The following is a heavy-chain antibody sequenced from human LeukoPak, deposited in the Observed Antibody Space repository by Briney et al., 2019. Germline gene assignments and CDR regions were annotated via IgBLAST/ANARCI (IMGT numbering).Heavy chain of an antibody. D-gene: IGHD3-10*01. CDR3: ARDSVFSTMVRGVITKYNWFDP. Sequence: PSETLSLTCTVSGGSISSGSYYWSWLRQPAGKGLEWIGRIYTSGSTNYNPSLKSRVTISVDTSKNQFSLKLSSVTAADTAVYYCARDSVFSTMVRGVITKYNWFDPWGQGTLVTVSS. CDR1: GGSISSGSYY. J-gene: IGHJ5*02. CDR2: IYTSGST. V-gene: IGHV4-61*02.